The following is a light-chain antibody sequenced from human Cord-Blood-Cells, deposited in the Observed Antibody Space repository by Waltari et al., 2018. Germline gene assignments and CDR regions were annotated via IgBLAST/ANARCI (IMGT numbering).Light chain of an antibody. Sequence: QSALTQPASVSGSPGQSSTSSCTGTSSDVGSYNLVDGYQQHQGKAPKLMIYEFSKRPSGVSKRFSGSKSGNTASLTISGLQAEDEADYYCCSYAGSSTFGVVFGGGTKLTVL. CDR2: EFS. CDR3: CSYAGSSTFGVV. J-gene: IGLJ2*01. CDR1: SSDVGSYNL. V-gene: IGLV2-23*02.